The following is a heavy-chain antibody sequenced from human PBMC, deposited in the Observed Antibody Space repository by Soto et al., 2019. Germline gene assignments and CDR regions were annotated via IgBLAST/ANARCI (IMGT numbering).Heavy chain of an antibody. CDR1: GLIFSNYK. Sequence: GGSLRLSCAASGLIFSNYKMHWVRQAPGKGLVWVSRINTDGSITDYADSVKGRFTVSRDNPKNTLYLQMNGLRAEDTAVYNCARDTDGIHYWGQGTLVTVSS. CDR3: ARDTDGIHY. D-gene: IGHD3-3*02. J-gene: IGHJ4*02. V-gene: IGHV3-74*01. CDR2: INTDGSIT.